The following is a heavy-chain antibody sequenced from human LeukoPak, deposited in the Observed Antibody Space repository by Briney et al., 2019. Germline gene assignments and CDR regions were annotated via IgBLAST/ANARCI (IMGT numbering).Heavy chain of an antibody. J-gene: IGHJ4*02. Sequence: GGSLRLSCAASGFTFTLSSYGMHWVRQAPGKGLEWVAVISYEGSLKYYADSVKGRFTISRDTSKNMLYLQMNSLRAEDTAVYYCSRYNTSSWDYWGQGTLATVPS. CDR1: GFTFTLSSYG. V-gene: IGHV3-33*01. CDR3: SRYNTSSWDY. CDR2: ISYEGSLK. D-gene: IGHD6-6*01.